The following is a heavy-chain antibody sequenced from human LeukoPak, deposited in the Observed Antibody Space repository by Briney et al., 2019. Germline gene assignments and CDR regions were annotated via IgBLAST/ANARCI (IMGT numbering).Heavy chain of an antibody. V-gene: IGHV4-39*07. J-gene: IGHJ4*02. Sequence: SETLSLTCTVSGGSISSSSYYWGWIRQPPGKGLEWIGSIYYSGSTYYNPSLKSRVTISVDTSKNQFSLKLSSVTAADTAVYYCARVPDSSGYSRPGGAFDYGGKGTLVTVSS. CDR3: ARVPDSSGYSRPGGAFDY. D-gene: IGHD3-22*01. CDR2: IYYSGST. CDR1: GGSISSSSYY.